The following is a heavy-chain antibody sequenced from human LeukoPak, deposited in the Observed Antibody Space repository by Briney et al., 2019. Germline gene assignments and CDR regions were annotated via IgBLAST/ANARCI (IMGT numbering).Heavy chain of an antibody. CDR2: ISSSGSTI. Sequence: GGSLRLSCAASGFTFSDYYMSWIRQAPGKGLEWVSYISSSGSTIYYADSVKGRFTISRDNAKNSLYLQMNSLRAEDTAVYYCARDRGRSSSWSFDYYYGMDVWGQGTTVTVSS. V-gene: IGHV3-11*04. J-gene: IGHJ6*02. CDR1: GFTFSDYY. D-gene: IGHD6-13*01. CDR3: ARDRGRSSSWSFDYYYGMDV.